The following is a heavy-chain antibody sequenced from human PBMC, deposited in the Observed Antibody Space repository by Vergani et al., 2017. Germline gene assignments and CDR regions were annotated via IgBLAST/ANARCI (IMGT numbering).Heavy chain of an antibody. CDR3: ASSRTVGATNPFDY. D-gene: IGHD1-26*01. V-gene: IGHV3-11*06. CDR1: GFTFSDYY. J-gene: IGHJ4*02. CDR2: ISSSSSYT. Sequence: QVQLVESGGGLVKPGGSLRLSCAASGFTFSDYYMSWIRQAPGKGLEWVSYISSSSSYTNYADSVKGRFTISRDNAKNSLYLQMNRLRAEDTAVYYCASSRTVGATNPFDYGGQGTLVTVSS.